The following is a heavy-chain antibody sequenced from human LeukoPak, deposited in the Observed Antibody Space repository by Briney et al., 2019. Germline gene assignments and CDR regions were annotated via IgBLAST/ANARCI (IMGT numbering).Heavy chain of an antibody. CDR2: IIPIFGTA. CDR3: ARAQTVEYSSSSSNYYYYYMDV. J-gene: IGHJ6*03. V-gene: IGHV1-69*05. CDR1: GGTFSSYA. Sequence: ASVKVSCKASGGTFSSYAISWVRQAPGQGLEWMGGIIPIFGTANYAQKFQGRVTITTDESTSTAYMELSSLRSGDTAVYYCARAQTVEYSSSSSNYYYYYMDVWGKGTTVTVSS. D-gene: IGHD6-6*01.